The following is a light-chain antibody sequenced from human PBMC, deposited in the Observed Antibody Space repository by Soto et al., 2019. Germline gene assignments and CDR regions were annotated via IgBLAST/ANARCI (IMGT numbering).Light chain of an antibody. CDR2: GAS. CDR1: QSVSSN. V-gene: IGKV3-15*01. J-gene: IGKJ1*01. Sequence: EIVMTQSPATLSVSPGERATLSCRASQSVSSNLAWYQQKPGQAPRLLIYGASTRATGIPARFSGSGSGTGFTLTISSLQSEDFAVYYCQQYNNWPVTFGQGTKV. CDR3: QQYNNWPVT.